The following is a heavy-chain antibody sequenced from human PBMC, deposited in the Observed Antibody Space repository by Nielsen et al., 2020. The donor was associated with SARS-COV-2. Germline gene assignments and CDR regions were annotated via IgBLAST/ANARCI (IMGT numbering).Heavy chain of an antibody. CDR1: GLTFSTYA. CDR3: AKDRHPIAAVISGTDYFDY. Sequence: GESLKISCAASGLTFSTYAMSWVRQVPGKGLEWVSAISGSGGTTSYADSVKGRFTISRDNSKNTLYLQMNSLRAEDTAVYYCAKDRHPIAAVISGTDYFDYWGQGTLVTVSS. J-gene: IGHJ4*02. CDR2: ISGSGGTT. V-gene: IGHV3-23*01. D-gene: IGHD6-13*01.